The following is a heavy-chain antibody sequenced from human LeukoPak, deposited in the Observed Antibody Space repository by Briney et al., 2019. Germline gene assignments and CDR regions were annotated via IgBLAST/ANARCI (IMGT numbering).Heavy chain of an antibody. CDR3: ARGWASEAFYY. J-gene: IGHJ4*02. V-gene: IGHV3-21*01. CDR1: GFSFSSYN. D-gene: IGHD3-16*01. CDR2: ISSSSSYI. Sequence: PGGSLRLSCAASGFSFSSYNINWVRRAPGRGLEWVSSISSSSSYIYYADSVKGRFTISRDNAKNSLYLQMDSLRAEGTAVYYCARGWASEAFYYWGQGNLVTVSS.